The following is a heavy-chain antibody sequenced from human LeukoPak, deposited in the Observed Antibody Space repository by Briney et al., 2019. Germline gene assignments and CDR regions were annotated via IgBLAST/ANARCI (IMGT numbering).Heavy chain of an antibody. J-gene: IGHJ4*02. CDR1: GYTFTDYY. V-gene: IGHV1-2*02. CDR3: ARHPNLDY. CDR2: INPNSGGT. Sequence: ASVKVSCKASGYTFTDYYIHWVRQAPGHGLEWMGWINPNSGGTSYAQKFQDRVTLTRDTSIRTAYMELSRLTSDDTAVYYCARHPNLDYWGQGTLVFVSS.